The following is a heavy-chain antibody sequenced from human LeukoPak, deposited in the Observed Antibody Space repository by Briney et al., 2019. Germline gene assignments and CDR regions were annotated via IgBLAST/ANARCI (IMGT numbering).Heavy chain of an antibody. D-gene: IGHD5-18*01. CDR2: ISGSGGST. J-gene: IGHJ4*02. V-gene: IGHV3-23*01. CDR3: AKRSDGYSGFDY. Sequence: GGSLRLFCAASGFTLSTYAMSWVRQAPGKGLEWVSGISGSGGSTYYADSVKGRFTNSRDNSKNTLYLQMNSLRAEDTAVYYCAKRSDGYSGFDYWGQGTLVTVSS. CDR1: GFTLSTYA.